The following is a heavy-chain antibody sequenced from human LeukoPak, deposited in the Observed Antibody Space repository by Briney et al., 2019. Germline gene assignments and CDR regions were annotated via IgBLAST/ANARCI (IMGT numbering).Heavy chain of an antibody. Sequence: GGSLRLSCAASGFTSITYAMHWVRQAPGKGLEWVAVISDDGSNKYYADSVKGRFTISRDNSKNTLYLQMNSLRPEDAAVYFCASFRGYSDYDSDYWGQGTLVTVSS. CDR1: GFTSITYA. V-gene: IGHV3-30*04. CDR2: ISDDGSNK. D-gene: IGHD5-12*01. J-gene: IGHJ4*02. CDR3: ASFRGYSDYDSDY.